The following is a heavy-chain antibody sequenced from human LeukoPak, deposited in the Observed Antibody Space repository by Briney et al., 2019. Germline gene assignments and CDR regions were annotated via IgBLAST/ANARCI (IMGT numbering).Heavy chain of an antibody. J-gene: IGHJ6*02. CDR1: GYTFTSYG. Sequence: ASVKVSCKASGYTFTSYGISWVRQAPGQGLEWMGWISAYYGNTNYAQKLQGRVTMTTDTSTSTAYMELRSLRSDDTAVYYCARDPDILTGYYYYYGMDVRGQGTTVTVSS. CDR2: ISAYYGNT. CDR3: ARDPDILTGYYYYYGMDV. D-gene: IGHD3-9*01. V-gene: IGHV1-18*01.